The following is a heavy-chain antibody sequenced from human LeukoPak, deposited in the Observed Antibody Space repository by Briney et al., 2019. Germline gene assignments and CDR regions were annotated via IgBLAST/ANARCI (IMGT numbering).Heavy chain of an antibody. CDR2: IYSGGST. CDR3: ARGSSHHEVDFDY. J-gene: IGHJ4*02. CDR1: GFTVSSNY. V-gene: IGHV3-66*02. D-gene: IGHD1-26*01. Sequence: GGSLRLSCAASGFTVSSNYMSWVRQAPGKGLEWVSVIYSGGSTYYADPVKGRFTISRDNSKNTLYLQMNSLRAEDTAVYYCARGSSHHEVDFDYWGQGTLVTVSS.